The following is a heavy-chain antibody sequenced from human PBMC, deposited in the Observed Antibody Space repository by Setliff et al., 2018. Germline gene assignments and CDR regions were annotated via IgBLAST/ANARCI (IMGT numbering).Heavy chain of an antibody. J-gene: IGHJ3*02. CDR1: GYTFTSYG. D-gene: IGHD3-22*01. Sequence: ASVKVSCKASGYTFTSYGISWVRQAPGQGLEWMGWISAYNGNTNYAQKLQGRVTMTTNTSTSTAYMELRSLRSDDTAVYYCARDRIITMIVAPMSPLHDAFDIWGQGTMVTVSS. CDR3: ARDRIITMIVAPMSPLHDAFDI. CDR2: ISAYNGNT. V-gene: IGHV1-18*01.